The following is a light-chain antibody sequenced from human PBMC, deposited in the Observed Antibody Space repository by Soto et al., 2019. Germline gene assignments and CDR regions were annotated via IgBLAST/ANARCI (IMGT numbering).Light chain of an antibody. CDR3: QQRYSTPFSFT. Sequence: DIQMTQSPYSLSASVGDRVTITCRASQSISSYLNWYQQKPGKAPKLLIYAASSLQSGVPSRFSGSGSGTDFTLTIRSLQPEDFATYFCQQRYSTPFSFTFGPGTKVEIK. CDR1: QSISSY. V-gene: IGKV1-39*01. CDR2: AAS. J-gene: IGKJ3*01.